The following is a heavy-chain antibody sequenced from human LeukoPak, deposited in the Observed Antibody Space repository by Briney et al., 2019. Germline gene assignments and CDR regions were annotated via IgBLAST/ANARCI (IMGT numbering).Heavy chain of an antibody. J-gene: IGHJ3*02. CDR1: GYSISSGYY. CDR3: ASSSGRVPYAFDI. D-gene: IGHD3-22*01. V-gene: IGHV4-38-2*01. CDR2: IYHSGST. Sequence: SETLSLTCAVSGYSISSGYYWGWIRQPPGKGLEWIGSIYHSGSTYYNPSLKSRVTISVDTSKNQFSLKLSSVTAADTAVYYCASSSGRVPYAFDIWGQGTMVTVSS.